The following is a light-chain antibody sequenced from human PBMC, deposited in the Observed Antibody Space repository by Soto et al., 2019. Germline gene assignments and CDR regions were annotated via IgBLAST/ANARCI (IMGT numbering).Light chain of an antibody. V-gene: IGLV2-23*01. Sequence: QSVLTQPASVSGSPGESIAISCTGTSSDVGSDNLVSWYQQHPGKAPKLMIYGGSKRPSGVSNRFSGSKSGNTASLTISGLQAEDEADYYCCSYAGSSIAIFGGRTKVTV. CDR1: SSDVGSDNL. CDR2: GGS. J-gene: IGLJ2*01. CDR3: CSYAGSSIAI.